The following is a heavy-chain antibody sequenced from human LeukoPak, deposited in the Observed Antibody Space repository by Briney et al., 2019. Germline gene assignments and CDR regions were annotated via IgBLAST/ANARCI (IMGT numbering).Heavy chain of an antibody. J-gene: IGHJ4*02. V-gene: IGHV1-24*01. CDR2: FDALDDET. D-gene: IGHD6-19*01. Sequence: GASVKVSCKVSGDTLLELSIHWVRQAPGKGLEWMGVFDALDDETIHAQNFQGRVTMMVDTSTNTAHMELSYLRSDDTAVYYCATDGSSAWYEDFWGQGTQVIVSS. CDR3: ATDGSSAWYEDF. CDR1: GDTLLELS.